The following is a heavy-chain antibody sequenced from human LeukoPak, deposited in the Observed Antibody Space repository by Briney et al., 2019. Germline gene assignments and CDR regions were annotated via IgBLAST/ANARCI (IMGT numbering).Heavy chain of an antibody. CDR1: GFTFSDYY. Sequence: PGGSLRLSCAASGFTFSDYYLSWVRQAPGKGLEWVSYISPTGSSIYFADSVKGRFTISRDNAKNSLYLQMNSLRAEDTAVYYCARGHYGLDVWGQGTTVIVSS. V-gene: IGHV3-11*01. CDR3: ARGHYGLDV. CDR2: ISPTGSSI. J-gene: IGHJ6*02.